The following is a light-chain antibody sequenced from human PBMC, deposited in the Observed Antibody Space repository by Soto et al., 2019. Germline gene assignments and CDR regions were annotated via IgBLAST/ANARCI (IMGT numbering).Light chain of an antibody. Sequence: DIQMTQSPSSLSASVGASVTITCGASQGISTHLTWHQQKPGKAPKLLIYAASSLQSGVPSRFSGSGSETDFTLTISSLQTEELATYYCQQLNSYPLTFGQGTRLE. J-gene: IGKJ5*01. CDR1: QGISTH. CDR3: QQLNSYPLT. CDR2: AAS. V-gene: IGKV1-17*01.